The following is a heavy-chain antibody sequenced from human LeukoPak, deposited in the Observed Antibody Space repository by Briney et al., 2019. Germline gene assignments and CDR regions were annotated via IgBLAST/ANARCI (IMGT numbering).Heavy chain of an antibody. D-gene: IGHD3-22*01. V-gene: IGHV3-74*01. Sequence: TGGSLRLSCAASGFTFSSYWMHWVRQAPGKGLVWVPRINSDGSSTSYADSGKGRFTISRDNAKNTLYMQMNSLRAEDTAVYYCARGGYYYDSSGYYPFDYWGQGTLVTVSS. CDR1: GFTFSSYW. CDR2: INSDGSST. CDR3: ARGGYYYDSSGYYPFDY. J-gene: IGHJ4*02.